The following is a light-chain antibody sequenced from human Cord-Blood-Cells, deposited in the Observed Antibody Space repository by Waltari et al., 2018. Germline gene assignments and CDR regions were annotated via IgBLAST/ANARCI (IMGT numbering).Light chain of an antibody. CDR1: QSVSSN. CDR3: QKYNNWPPWT. Sequence: ERVMTQSPATLPVSPGERATLSCSASQSVSSNLAWYQQKPAQAPRLLIYGASSRATGIPARFSGSGSGTEFTLPISSLQSEDFAVYYCQKYNNWPPWTFGQGTKVEIK. CDR2: GAS. J-gene: IGKJ1*01. V-gene: IGKV3-15*01.